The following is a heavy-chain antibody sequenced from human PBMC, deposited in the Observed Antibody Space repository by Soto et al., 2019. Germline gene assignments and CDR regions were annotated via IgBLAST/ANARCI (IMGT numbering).Heavy chain of an antibody. V-gene: IGHV5-51*01. D-gene: IGHD2-2*03. CDR2: IYPGDSDT. J-gene: IGHJ6*02. CDR3: ARNGAPGYCSSTSCSKAYYYYYGMDV. CDR1: GYSFTSYW. Sequence: PGESLKISCKGSGYSFTSYWIGWVRQMPGKGLEWMGIIYPGDSDTRYSPSFQGQVTISADKSISTAYLQWSSLKASDTAMYYCARNGAPGYCSSTSCSKAYYYYYGMDVWAKGPRSPSP.